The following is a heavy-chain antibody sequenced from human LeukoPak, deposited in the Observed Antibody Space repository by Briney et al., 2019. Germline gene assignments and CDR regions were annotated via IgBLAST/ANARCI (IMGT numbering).Heavy chain of an antibody. CDR2: IRSKANSYAT. CDR1: GFTFSGSA. CDR3: TSLGPGSYHDY. D-gene: IGHD1-26*01. J-gene: IGHJ4*02. V-gene: IGHV3-73*01. Sequence: GGSLRLSCAASGFTFSGSAMHWVRQASGKGLEWVGRIRSKANSYATAYAASVKGRFTISRDDSKNTAYLQMNSLKTEDTAVYYCTSLGPGSYHDYWGQGTLVTVSS.